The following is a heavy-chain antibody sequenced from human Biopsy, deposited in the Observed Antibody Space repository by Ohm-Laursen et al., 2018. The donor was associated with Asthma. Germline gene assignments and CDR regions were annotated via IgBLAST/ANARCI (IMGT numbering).Heavy chain of an antibody. CDR2: LIPVLGTP. Sequence: SSVKVSCKPSGDSFSNYAISWVRQAPGQGLEWMGGLIPVLGTPDHAQMFEGRVTITADESTSTAYMELSSLSSEDTAVYYCARGYSDSDRIVYYYSGLEVWGQGTTVTVSS. CDR1: GDSFSNYA. V-gene: IGHV1-69*01. CDR3: ARGYSDSDRIVYYYSGLEV. D-gene: IGHD5-12*01. J-gene: IGHJ6*02.